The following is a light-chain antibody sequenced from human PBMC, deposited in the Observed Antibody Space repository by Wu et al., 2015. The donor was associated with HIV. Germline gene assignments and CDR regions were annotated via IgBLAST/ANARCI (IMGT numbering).Light chain of an antibody. CDR3: QQRNNGSLI. V-gene: IGKV3-11*01. CDR2: GAS. Sequence: RAESEYLQHLSLAQQRPGQAPKFLINGASNRVTGIPARFSVSGSGTDCTLIISSLEPEDFAIYYCQQRNNGSLIFGQGTRLDIK. J-gene: IGKJ5*01. CDR1: EYLQH.